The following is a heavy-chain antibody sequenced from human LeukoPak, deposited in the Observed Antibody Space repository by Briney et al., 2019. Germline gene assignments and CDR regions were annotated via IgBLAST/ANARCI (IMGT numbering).Heavy chain of an antibody. Sequence: TGGSLRLSCVASGFTFSSFSMNWVRQAPGKGLEWVSSISSSSSYIYYADSVKGRFTISRDNAKNSLYLQMNSLRAEDTAVYYCARDPDFSSGWYFDYWGQGTLVTVSS. J-gene: IGHJ4*02. CDR2: ISSSSSYI. CDR3: ARDPDFSSGWYFDY. V-gene: IGHV3-21*01. D-gene: IGHD6-19*01. CDR1: GFTFSSFS.